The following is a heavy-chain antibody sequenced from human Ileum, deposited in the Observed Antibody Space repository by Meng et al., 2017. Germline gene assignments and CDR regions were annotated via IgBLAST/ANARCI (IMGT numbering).Heavy chain of an antibody. V-gene: IGHV4-4*02. D-gene: IGHD2-15*01. Sequence: QVQLPGVGPELCDPSGTQSFTCSVPGGFRQNTVYWRWVRQSLGKGLECIGQIYLAGSPNTIPSLESRVTISVDKSKNQFSLRLTSVTAADTAIFYCVRHGGNYFDSWGQGTLVTVSS. CDR2: IYLAGSP. CDR1: GGFRQNTVY. CDR3: VRHGGNYFDS. J-gene: IGHJ4*02.